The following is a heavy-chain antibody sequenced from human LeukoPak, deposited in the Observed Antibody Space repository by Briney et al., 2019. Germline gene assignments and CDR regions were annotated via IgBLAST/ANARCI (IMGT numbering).Heavy chain of an antibody. Sequence: GSLRLSCTASGFTLGDYAMSWVRQAPGKGLEWVGFIRSKAYGGTTEFAASVKGRFTISRDDSKSIAYLQMNSLKTKDTAVYYCTRAKLGYYYDSSGYSSYYYYMDVWGKGTTVTVSS. J-gene: IGHJ6*03. CDR2: IRSKAYGGTT. D-gene: IGHD3-22*01. CDR3: TRAKLGYYYDSSGYSSYYYYMDV. CDR1: GFTLGDYA. V-gene: IGHV3-49*04.